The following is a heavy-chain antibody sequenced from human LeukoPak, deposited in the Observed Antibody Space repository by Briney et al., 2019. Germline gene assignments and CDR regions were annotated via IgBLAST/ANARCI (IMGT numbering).Heavy chain of an antibody. CDR1: GGSFSGYY. CDR2: INHSGST. D-gene: IGHD5-24*01. V-gene: IGHV4-34*01. CDR3: ARERRWLQLNAFDI. J-gene: IGHJ3*02. Sequence: SETLSLTCAVYGGSFSGYYWSWIRQPPGKGLEWIGEINHSGSTNYNPSLKSRVTISVDTSKNQFSLKLSSVTAADTAVYYCARERRWLQLNAFDIWGQGTMVTVSS.